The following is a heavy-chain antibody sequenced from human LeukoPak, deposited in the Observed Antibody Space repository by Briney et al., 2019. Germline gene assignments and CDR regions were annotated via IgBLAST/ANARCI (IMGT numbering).Heavy chain of an antibody. Sequence: GGSLRLSCAASGFTFSSYGMHWVRQAPGKGLEWVAVISYDGSNKYYADSVKGRFTISRDNSKNTLYLQMNSLRAEDTAVYYCANGGYDYGDLYYYYGMDVWGQGTTVTVSS. D-gene: IGHD4-17*01. J-gene: IGHJ6*02. V-gene: IGHV3-30*18. CDR2: ISYDGSNK. CDR1: GFTFSSYG. CDR3: ANGGYDYGDLYYYYGMDV.